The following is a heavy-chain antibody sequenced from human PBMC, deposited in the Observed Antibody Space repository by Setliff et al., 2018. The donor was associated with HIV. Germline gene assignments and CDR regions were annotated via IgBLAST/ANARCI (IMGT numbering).Heavy chain of an antibody. CDR1: GFTFDNYG. CDR3: TKDAVQGNKRWDWFDH. CDR2: ISGGFGFDT. J-gene: IGHJ5*02. V-gene: IGHV3-23*01. D-gene: IGHD6-19*01. Sequence: PGGSLRLSCEASGFTFDNYGMTWVRQAPGKGLEWVSGISGGFGFDTDYADSVKGRFTISRDRSKNTLYLQMNSLRVEDTAVYYCTKDAVQGNKRWDWFDHWGQGVLVTVSS.